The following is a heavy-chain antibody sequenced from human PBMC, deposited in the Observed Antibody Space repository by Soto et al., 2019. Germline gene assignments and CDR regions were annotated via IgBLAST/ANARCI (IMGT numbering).Heavy chain of an antibody. CDR2: INPNSGGT. V-gene: IGHV1-2*04. Sequence: ASVKVSCKGSGYTFTSTYMHWVRQAPGQGLEWMGWINPNSGGTNYAQKFQGWVTMTRDTSISTAYMELSRLRSDDTAVYYCARDLKAAARKYYYYGMDVWGQGTTVTVSS. CDR3: ARDLKAAARKYYYYGMDV. J-gene: IGHJ6*02. D-gene: IGHD6-13*01. CDR1: GYTFTSTY.